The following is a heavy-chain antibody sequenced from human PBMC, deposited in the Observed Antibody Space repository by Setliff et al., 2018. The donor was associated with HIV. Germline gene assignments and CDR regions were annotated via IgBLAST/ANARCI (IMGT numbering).Heavy chain of an antibody. CDR1: GYTFTSYA. J-gene: IGHJ5*02. V-gene: IGHV1-3*01. D-gene: IGHD3-10*01. CDR3: ARHGSNWFDP. Sequence: ASVKVSCKASGYTFTSYAIHWVRQAPGQRLEWMGWINAGNGNTKYSQKFQGRVTFTGDTSASTAYMELSSLRSQDTAVYYCARHGSNWFDPWGQGTQVTVSS. CDR2: INAGNGNT.